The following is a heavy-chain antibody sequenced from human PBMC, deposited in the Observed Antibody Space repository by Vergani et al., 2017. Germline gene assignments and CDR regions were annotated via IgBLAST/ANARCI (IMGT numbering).Heavy chain of an antibody. J-gene: IGHJ4*02. Sequence: EVQLAESGGGLVQPGGSLRLSCAASGFTFSSYSMNWVRQAPGKGLEWVSYISSSSSTIYYADSVKGRFTISRDNAKNSLYLQMNSLRAEDTAVYYCAPSPFDYWGQGTLVTVSS. CDR2: ISSSSSTI. CDR1: GFTFSSYS. CDR3: APSPFDY. V-gene: IGHV3-48*04.